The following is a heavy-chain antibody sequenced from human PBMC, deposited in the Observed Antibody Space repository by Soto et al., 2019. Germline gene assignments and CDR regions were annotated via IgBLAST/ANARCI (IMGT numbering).Heavy chain of an antibody. V-gene: IGHV3-48*02. CDR3: ARDALKYYDSDGRHAG. CDR1: GFTFRHYS. Sequence: GGSLRLSCAASGFTFRHYSMHWVRQAPGKGLEWVAYISTSSSPRYYADSVKGRFTISRDNDRKSIYLEMSSLRDEDTAIYYCARDALKYYDSDGRHAGGGPGTLVTVSS. CDR2: ISTSSSPR. J-gene: IGHJ4*02. D-gene: IGHD3-16*01.